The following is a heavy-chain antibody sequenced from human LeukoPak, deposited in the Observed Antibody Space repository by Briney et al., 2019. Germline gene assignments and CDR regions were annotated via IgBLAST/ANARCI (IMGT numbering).Heavy chain of an antibody. CDR3: AGGGSRLQY. V-gene: IGHV1-2*02. J-gene: IGHJ4*02. D-gene: IGHD5-24*01. CDR2: INPNSGGT. Sequence: ASVKVSCKSSGYTFTAYYMHWVRQAPGQGLEWMGWINPNSGGTNYAQKFQGRVTMTRDTSISTAYMEMSRLTSDDTAVYYCAGGGSRLQYWGQGTLVTVSS. CDR1: GYTFTAYY.